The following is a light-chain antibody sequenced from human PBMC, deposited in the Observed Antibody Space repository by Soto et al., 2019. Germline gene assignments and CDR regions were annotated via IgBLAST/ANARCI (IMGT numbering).Light chain of an antibody. V-gene: IGKV1-5*03. J-gene: IGKJ4*01. CDR1: QSIYRW. CDR2: QAS. Sequence: DVQLTQSPSTLSASVRDRVTITCRASQSIYRWLARYQQKPGKAPKVLIYQASNLKSGVPSRFSGSGSGTEFTLTISSLQPDDIATYYCQQYNSYFLTFGGGTKVDIK. CDR3: QQYNSYFLT.